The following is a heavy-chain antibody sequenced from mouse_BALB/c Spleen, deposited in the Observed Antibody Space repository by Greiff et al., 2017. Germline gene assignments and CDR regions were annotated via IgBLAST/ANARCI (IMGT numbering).Heavy chain of an antibody. J-gene: IGHJ3*01. CDR3: ARSVYYGNYGWFAY. V-gene: IGHV3-2*02. CDR2: ISYSGST. Sequence: DVKLQESGPGLVKPSQSLSLTCTVTGYSITSDYAWNWIRQFPGNKLEWMGYISYSGSTSYNPSLKSRISITRDTSKNQFFLQLNSVTTEDTATYYCARSVYYGNYGWFAYWGQGTLVTVSA. CDR1: GYSITSDYA. D-gene: IGHD2-1*01.